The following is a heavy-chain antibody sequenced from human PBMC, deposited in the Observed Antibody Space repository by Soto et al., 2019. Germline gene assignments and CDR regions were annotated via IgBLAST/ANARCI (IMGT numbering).Heavy chain of an antibody. CDR2: IYHSGST. CDR1: GGSISSSSW. Sequence: TLYLTCAVSGGSISSSSWWSWVRQPPGKGLEWIGEIYHSGSTNYNPSLKRRVTVSVDKSKNQFSLNLSSVTAADTAVYYCAREGGFSYGYKHHGMDVWGPGTTVTVSS. D-gene: IGHD5-18*01. CDR3: AREGGFSYGYKHHGMDV. V-gene: IGHV4-4*02. J-gene: IGHJ6*02.